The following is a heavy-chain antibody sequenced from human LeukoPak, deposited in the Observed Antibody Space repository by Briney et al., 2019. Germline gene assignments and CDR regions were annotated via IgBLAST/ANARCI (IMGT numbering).Heavy chain of an antibody. CDR3: ARAPMSYDSSGFGGAFDI. J-gene: IGHJ3*02. Sequence: GRSLRLSCAASGFTFSNYAMHWVRQAPGQGLEWVAVISYDGTNKYYADSVKGRFTISRDNSKNTKYLQMNSLRAEDTAMYYCARAPMSYDSSGFGGAFDIWGQGTMVTVSS. V-gene: IGHV3-30-3*01. CDR2: ISYDGTNK. CDR1: GFTFSNYA. D-gene: IGHD3-22*01.